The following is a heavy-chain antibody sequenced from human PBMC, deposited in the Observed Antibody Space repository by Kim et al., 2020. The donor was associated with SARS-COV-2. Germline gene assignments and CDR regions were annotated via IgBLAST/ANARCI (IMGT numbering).Heavy chain of an antibody. J-gene: IGHJ6*02. Sequence: ASVKVSCKASGYTFTSYGISWVRQAPGQGLEWMGWISAYNGNTNYAQKLQGRVTMTTDTSTSTAYMELRSLRSDDTAVHYCARAETGYSSRWEGPYRDYYYGMDVWGPGTTVTVSS. CDR2: ISAYNGNT. CDR1: GYTFTSYG. V-gene: IGHV1-18*04. CDR3: ARAETGYSSRWEGPYRDYYYGMDV. D-gene: IGHD6-13*01.